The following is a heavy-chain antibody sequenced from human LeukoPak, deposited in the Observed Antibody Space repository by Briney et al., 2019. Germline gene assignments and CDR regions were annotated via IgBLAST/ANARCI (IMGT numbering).Heavy chain of an antibody. V-gene: IGHV3-7*01. CDR2: IKQDGSEK. D-gene: IGHD3-9*01. CDR3: ANGAKYNILTGFCASRDDAFDI. J-gene: IGHJ3*02. Sequence: PGGSLRLSCAASGFTFSSYWMSWVRQAPGKGLEWVANIKQDGSEKYYVDSVKGRFTISRDNAKNSLYLQMNSLRAEDTAVYYCANGAKYNILTGFCASRDDAFDIWGQGTMVTVSS. CDR1: GFTFSSYW.